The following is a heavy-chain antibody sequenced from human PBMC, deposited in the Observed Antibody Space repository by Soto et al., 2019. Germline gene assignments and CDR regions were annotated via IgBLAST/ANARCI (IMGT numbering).Heavy chain of an antibody. V-gene: IGHV3-33*01. D-gene: IGHD5-12*01. CDR3: STQDGDGYNSYYFDY. Sequence: QVQLVESGGGVVQPGRSLRLSCAASGFTFSSYDMHWVRQAPGKGLEWVAVIWYDGSNKYYADSVKGRFTISRDNSKNTLYLQMNSLRAEDTAVYYCSTQDGDGYNSYYFDYWGQGTLVTVSS. CDR1: GFTFSSYD. CDR2: IWYDGSNK. J-gene: IGHJ4*02.